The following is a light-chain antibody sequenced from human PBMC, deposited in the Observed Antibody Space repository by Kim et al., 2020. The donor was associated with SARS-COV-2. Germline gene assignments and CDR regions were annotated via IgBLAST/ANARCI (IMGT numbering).Light chain of an antibody. J-gene: IGKJ2*03. V-gene: IGKV1-5*03. Sequence: SASVGDRVTITCRASQTISDWLAWYQKKPGKAPKLLIYKSSHLQTGVPSRFSGSGSGTEFTLTISSLQPDDFATYYCQQYNSYWDSFGQGTKLEI. CDR2: KSS. CDR1: QTISDW. CDR3: QQYNSYWDS.